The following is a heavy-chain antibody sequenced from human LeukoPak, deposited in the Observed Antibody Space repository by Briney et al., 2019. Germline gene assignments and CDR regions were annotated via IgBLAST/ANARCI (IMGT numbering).Heavy chain of an antibody. CDR3: ARIHGGGIDY. Sequence: PSETLSLTCTVSGGSISSYYWSWIRQPPGKGLEWIGSIYHSGSTYYNPSLKSRVTISVDTSKNQFSLKLSSVTAADTAVYYCARIHGGGIDYWGQGTLVTVSS. D-gene: IGHD4-23*01. J-gene: IGHJ4*02. V-gene: IGHV4-59*08. CDR1: GGSISSYY. CDR2: IYHSGST.